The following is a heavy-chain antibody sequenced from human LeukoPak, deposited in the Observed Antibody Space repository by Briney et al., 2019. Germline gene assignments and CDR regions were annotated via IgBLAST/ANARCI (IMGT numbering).Heavy chain of an antibody. CDR1: GFTFSSYE. J-gene: IGHJ4*02. CDR2: ISSSGSTI. CDR3: ARATYGSGSYHFDY. D-gene: IGHD3-10*01. V-gene: IGHV3-48*03. Sequence: GGSLRLSCAASGFTFSSYEMNWVRQAPGKGLEWVSYISSSGSTIYYADSVKGRFTISRDNAKNSLYLQMNSLRAEDTAVYYCARATYGSGSYHFDYWGQGTLVTVSS.